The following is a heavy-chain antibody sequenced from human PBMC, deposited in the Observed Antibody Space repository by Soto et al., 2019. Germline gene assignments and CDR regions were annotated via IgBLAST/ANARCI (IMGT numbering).Heavy chain of an antibody. CDR2: ISAYNGNT. D-gene: IGHD6-13*01. CDR3: ARDEIAAAGPSCYYYGMDV. J-gene: IGHJ6*02. V-gene: IGHV1-18*01. CDR1: GYTFTSYG. Sequence: ASVKVSCKASGYTFTSYGISWVRQAPGQGLEWMGWISAYNGNTNYAQKLQGRVTMTTDTSTSTAYMELRSLRSDDTAVYYCARDEIAAAGPSCYYYGMDVWGQGTTVTVSS.